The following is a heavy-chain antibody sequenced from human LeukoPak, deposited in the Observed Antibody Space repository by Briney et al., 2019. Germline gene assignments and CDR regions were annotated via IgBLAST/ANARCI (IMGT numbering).Heavy chain of an antibody. CDR1: GFTVSGNY. V-gene: IGHV3-66*01. J-gene: IGHJ4*02. D-gene: IGHD1-26*01. CDR2: IYSGGST. CDR3: ARDWIGGSYGAIDY. Sequence: GGSLRLSCAASGFTVSGNYMSWVRQAPGKGLEWVSVIYSGGSTYYADSVKGRFTISRDNSKNTLYLQMNSLRAEDTAVYYCARDWIGGSYGAIDYWGQGTLVTVSS.